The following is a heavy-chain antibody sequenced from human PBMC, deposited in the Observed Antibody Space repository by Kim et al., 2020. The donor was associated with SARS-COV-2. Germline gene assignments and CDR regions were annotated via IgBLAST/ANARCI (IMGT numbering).Heavy chain of an antibody. V-gene: IGHV1-46*01. CDR2: T. CDR3: ARGGLTLPGDY. J-gene: IGHJ4*02. Sequence: TSYERKFQGRVTMTRDTSTSTVYMELSSLRSEDTAVYYCARGGLTLPGDYWGQGTLVTVSS. D-gene: IGHD7-27*01.